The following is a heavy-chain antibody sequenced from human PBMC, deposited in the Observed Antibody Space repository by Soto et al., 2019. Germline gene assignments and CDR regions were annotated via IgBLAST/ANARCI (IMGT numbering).Heavy chain of an antibody. CDR1: GGTFSRHA. CDR3: ARGWGYDSNDYYYAY. D-gene: IGHD3-22*01. CDR2: IIPIFGTA. Sequence: QVQLVQSGAEVRKPGSSVKVSCKASGGTFSRHAISWVRQAPGQGLEWMGGIIPIFGTANHAQKFQGRVTISADESTSTVYMELSSLRSADTAMYYCARGWGYDSNDYYYAYWGQGTLVIVSS. V-gene: IGHV1-69*01. J-gene: IGHJ4*02.